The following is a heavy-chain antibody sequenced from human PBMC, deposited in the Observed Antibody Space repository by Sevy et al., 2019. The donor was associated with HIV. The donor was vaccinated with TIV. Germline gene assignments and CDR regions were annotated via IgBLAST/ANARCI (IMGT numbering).Heavy chain of an antibody. V-gene: IGHV3-21*01. CDR2: ISSSSSYI. J-gene: IGHJ3*02. Sequence: GSLRLSCGASGFTFSSYSMNWVRQAPGKGLEWVSSISSSSSYIYYADSVKGRFTISRDNAKNSLYLQMNSLRAEDXXXXXXXXXXXXXXXXXXXHDAFDIWGQGTMVTVSS. CDR3: XXXXXXXXXXXXXHDAFDI. CDR1: GFTFSSYS.